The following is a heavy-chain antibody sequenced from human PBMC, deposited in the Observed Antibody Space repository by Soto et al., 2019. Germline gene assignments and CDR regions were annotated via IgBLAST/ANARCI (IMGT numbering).Heavy chain of an antibody. D-gene: IGHD1-1*01. CDR2: ISAHNGNT. CDR3: ARGRYGYY. V-gene: IGHV1-18*01. J-gene: IGHJ4*02. Sequence: QVHLVQSGAEVKKPGASVKVSCKGSGYAFTTYGITWVRQAPGQGLEWMGWISAHNGNTTYAQKLQGRVTVTRDTSTDTAYMQLTSLRPDATAVYYCARGRYGYYWGQGALVTVSS. CDR1: GYAFTTYG.